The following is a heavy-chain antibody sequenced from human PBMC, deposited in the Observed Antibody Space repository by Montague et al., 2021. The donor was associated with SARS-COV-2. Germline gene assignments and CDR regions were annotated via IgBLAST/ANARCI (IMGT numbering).Heavy chain of an antibody. D-gene: IGHD2-2*01. V-gene: IGHV4-34*01. CDR2: SKQGEST. CDR1: GGSFVADH. J-gene: IGHJ4*02. Sequence: SETLSLTCAVYGGSFVADHWCWIRQRPGKGLERIWDSKQGESTNYNPSPTRRVTISVDTSKNQFYLNVTSVTAADTAVYFCARGGLYVSMIVVVFPSASYCFDYWGQGALVTVSS. CDR3: ARGGLYVSMIVVVFPSASYCFDY.